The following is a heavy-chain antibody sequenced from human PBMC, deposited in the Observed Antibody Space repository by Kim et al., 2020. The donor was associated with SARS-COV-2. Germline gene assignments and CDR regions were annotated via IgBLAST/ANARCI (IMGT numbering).Heavy chain of an antibody. CDR3: ARGRYGDY. D-gene: IGHD4-17*01. J-gene: IGHJ4*01. CDR1: GFTISTYA. CDR2: LSYDGTNT. V-gene: IGHV3-30-3*01. Sequence: GGSLRLSCAASGFTISTYAMHWVRQAPGKGLEWVAVLSYDGTNTYQADSVKGRFSIYRDTSKNTLYLQMNSLRDEDTAVFYCARGRYGDY.